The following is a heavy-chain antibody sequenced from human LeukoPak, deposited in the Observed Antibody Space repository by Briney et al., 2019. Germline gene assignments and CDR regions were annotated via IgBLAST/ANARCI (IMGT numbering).Heavy chain of an antibody. CDR2: INPNSGGT. CDR3: ARGQDIVVVVAAALDP. J-gene: IGHJ5*02. D-gene: IGHD2-15*01. V-gene: IGHV1-2*02. Sequence: ASVKVSCKASGYTFTGYYMHWVRQAPGQGLEWMGWINPNSGGTNYAQKFQGRVTMTRDTSISTAYMELSRLRSDDTAVYYCARGQDIVVVVAAALDPWGQGTLVTASS. CDR1: GYTFTGYY.